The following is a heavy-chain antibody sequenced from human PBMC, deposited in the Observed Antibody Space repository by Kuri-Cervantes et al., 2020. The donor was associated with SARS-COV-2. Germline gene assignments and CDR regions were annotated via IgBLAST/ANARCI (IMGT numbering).Heavy chain of an antibody. Sequence: SVKVSCKASGFTFTSSAVQWVRQARGQRLEWIGWIVVGSGNTNYAQKFQERVTITRDMSTSTAYMELSSLRSGDTAVYYCAAPHHLGIMEAMGAFDIWGQGTMVTVSS. CDR2: IVVGSGNT. V-gene: IGHV1-58*01. D-gene: IGHD1-26*01. CDR3: AAPHHLGIMEAMGAFDI. J-gene: IGHJ3*02. CDR1: GFTFTSSA.